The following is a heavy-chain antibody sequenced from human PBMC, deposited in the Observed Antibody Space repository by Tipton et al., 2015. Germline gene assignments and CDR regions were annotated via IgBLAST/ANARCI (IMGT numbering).Heavy chain of an antibody. V-gene: IGHV4-39*01. CDR2: LYYNDNI. CDR1: GASISRGSV. Sequence: LRLSCTVSGASISRGSVWGWIRQPPGKGLEWIVSLYYNDNIYYNPSLQSRVAMSADTSRNQFSLNLTSVTAADTSVYYCARRFSHSSSWTFDYWGQGTLVTVSS. D-gene: IGHD6-13*01. CDR3: ARRFSHSSSWTFDY. J-gene: IGHJ4*02.